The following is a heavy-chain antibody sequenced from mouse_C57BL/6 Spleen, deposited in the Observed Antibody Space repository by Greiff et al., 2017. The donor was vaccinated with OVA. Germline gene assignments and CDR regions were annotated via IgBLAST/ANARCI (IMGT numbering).Heavy chain of an antibody. D-gene: IGHD2-14*01. CDR3: AKNKGYGDAMDY. J-gene: IGHJ4*01. CDR1: GFSLTSYG. Sequence: QVQLQQSGPGLVQPSQSLSITCPVSGFSLTSYGVHWVRQPPGKGLEWLGVIWSGGSTDYNAAFISRLSISKDNSKSQVFFKMNSLQADDTAIYYCAKNKGYGDAMDYWGQGTSVTVSS. V-gene: IGHV2-4*01. CDR2: IWSGGST.